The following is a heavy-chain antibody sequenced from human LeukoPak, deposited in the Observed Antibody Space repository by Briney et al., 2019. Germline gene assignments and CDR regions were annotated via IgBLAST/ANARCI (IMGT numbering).Heavy chain of an antibody. J-gene: IGHJ4*02. D-gene: IGHD3-3*01. CDR1: CYSHSSGFY. CDR3: ARLITIFGVVTDD. Sequence: KPLETLSLNCAVSCYSHSSGFYWGWVRQPPGKGLEWIGSIYHSGSTYYNPSLKSRVTISVDTSKNQFSLKLSSVTAADTAVYYCARLITIFGVVTDDWGQGTLVTVSS. V-gene: IGHV4-38-2*01. CDR2: IYHSGST.